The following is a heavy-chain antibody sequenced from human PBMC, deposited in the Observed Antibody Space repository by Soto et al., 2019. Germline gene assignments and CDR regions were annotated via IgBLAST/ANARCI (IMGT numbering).Heavy chain of an antibody. D-gene: IGHD1-26*01. CDR3: ARRSGIYYYIDY. Sequence: QLQLQESGPGLVKPSETLSLTCSVSGGSISISNYYWGWIRQSPGKGLEWIGNIYYSGNAYYNPSLKSRVTVSVDTSKNQFSLKLSSVTAADTAVYYCARRSGIYYYIDYWGQGTLVTVSS. CDR1: GGSISISNYY. J-gene: IGHJ4*02. V-gene: IGHV4-39*01. CDR2: IYYSGNA.